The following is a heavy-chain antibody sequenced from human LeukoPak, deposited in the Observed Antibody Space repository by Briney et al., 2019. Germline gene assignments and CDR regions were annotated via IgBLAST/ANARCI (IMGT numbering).Heavy chain of an antibody. J-gene: IGHJ6*02. CDR2: INPASGDT. CDR3: ARRSSLTALYYYYGLDV. D-gene: IGHD2-21*02. V-gene: IGHV1-2*02. Sequence: ASVNVSCKASGYTFTGYYMHWVRQAAGQGLEWLGWINPASGDTNFAPIFQGRVSMTRDTSISTAYMELSRLRSDDTAVYYCARRSSLTALYYYYGLDVWGQGTTVTVSS. CDR1: GYTFTGYY.